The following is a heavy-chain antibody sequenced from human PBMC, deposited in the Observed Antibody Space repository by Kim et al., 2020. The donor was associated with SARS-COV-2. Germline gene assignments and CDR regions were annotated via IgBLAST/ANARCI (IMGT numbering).Heavy chain of an antibody. D-gene: IGHD4-4*01. CDR1: GGSISSSSYS. Sequence: SETLSLTCTVSGGSISSSSYSWGWIRQPPGKGLEWIGSIYYSGSTYYNPSLKSRVTISVDTSKNQFSLKLSSVTAADTAVYYCARELQEPDDLYYGMDVWGQGTTVTVSS. J-gene: IGHJ6*02. V-gene: IGHV4-39*07. CDR3: ARELQEPDDLYYGMDV. CDR2: IYYSGST.